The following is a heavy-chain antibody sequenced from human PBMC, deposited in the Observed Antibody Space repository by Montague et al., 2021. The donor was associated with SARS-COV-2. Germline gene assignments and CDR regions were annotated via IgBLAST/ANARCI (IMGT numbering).Heavy chain of an antibody. CDR3: ARGRIELSMIVVVVTGASYYMDV. J-gene: IGHJ6*03. Sequence: SETLSLTCAVYGESFSSHYWTWIRQPPGKGLEWIGEIYHTGSTNYNPSLKSRVTISVDTSKNQFSLKLRSVTAADTAVYYCARGRIELSMIVVVVTGASYYMDVWGKGTTVTVPS. D-gene: IGHD3-22*01. V-gene: IGHV4-34*01. CDR1: GESFSSHY. CDR2: IYHTGST.